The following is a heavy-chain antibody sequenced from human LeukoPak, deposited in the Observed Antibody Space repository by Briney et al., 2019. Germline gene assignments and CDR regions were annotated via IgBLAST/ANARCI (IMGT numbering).Heavy chain of an antibody. V-gene: IGHV1-2*06. CDR2: LNPNTDGT. CDR1: GYTFTDYY. CDR3: ARDLRASSWYYYGSGSYYRDY. Sequence: ASARVSCKASGYTFTDYYIHWVRQAPGQGLEWMGRLNPNTDGTNYAQKLQGRVTMTRDTSISTAYMELSRLRSDDTAVYYCARDLRASSWYYYGSGSYYRDYWGQGTLVTVSS. D-gene: IGHD3-10*01. J-gene: IGHJ4*02.